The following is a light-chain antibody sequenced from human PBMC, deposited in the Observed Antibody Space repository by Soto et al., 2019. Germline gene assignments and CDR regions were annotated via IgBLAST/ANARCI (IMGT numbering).Light chain of an antibody. CDR2: DAS. J-gene: IGKJ5*01. CDR3: QQRSNWLAIT. CDR1: QSVSSY. Sequence: EIVMTQSPATLSVSPGERATLSCRASQSVSSYLAWYQQKPGQAPRLLIYDASNRATGIPARFSGSGSGTDFTLTISSLEPEDFAVYYCQQRSNWLAITFGQGTRLEIK. V-gene: IGKV3-11*01.